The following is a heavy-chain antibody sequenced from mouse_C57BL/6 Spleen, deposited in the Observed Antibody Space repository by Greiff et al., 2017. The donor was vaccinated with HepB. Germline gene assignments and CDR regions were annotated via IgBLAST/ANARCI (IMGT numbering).Heavy chain of an antibody. Sequence: VQLKQSGAELVRPGASVKLSCTASGFNIKDYYMHWVKQRPEQGLEWIGRIDPEDGDTEYAPKFQGKATMTADTSSNTAYLQLSSLTSEDTAVYYGTTPSSYRDYAMDYWGQGTSVTVSS. V-gene: IGHV14-1*01. CDR1: GFNIKDYY. D-gene: IGHD1-1*01. CDR2: IDPEDGDT. CDR3: TTPSSYRDYAMDY. J-gene: IGHJ4*01.